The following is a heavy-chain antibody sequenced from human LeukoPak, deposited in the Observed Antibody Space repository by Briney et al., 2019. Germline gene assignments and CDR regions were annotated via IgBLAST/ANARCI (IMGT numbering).Heavy chain of an antibody. D-gene: IGHD6-13*01. Sequence: GASVKVSCKASGYTFTGYYMHWVRQAPGQGLEWMGRINPNSGGTNYAQKFQGRVTMTRDTSISTAYMELSRLRSDDTAVYYCARVSIAAAGTISDYYYYMDVWGKGTTVTVSS. CDR2: INPNSGGT. V-gene: IGHV1-2*06. CDR1: GYTFTGYY. J-gene: IGHJ6*03. CDR3: ARVSIAAAGTISDYYYYMDV.